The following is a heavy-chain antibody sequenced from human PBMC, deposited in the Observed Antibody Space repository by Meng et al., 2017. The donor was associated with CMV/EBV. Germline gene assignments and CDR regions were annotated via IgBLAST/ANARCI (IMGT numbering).Heavy chain of an antibody. CDR1: SISSGGYY. D-gene: IGHD2-15*01. CDR3: ARGARYCSGGSCSSWFDP. V-gene: IGHV4-31*02. CDR2: IYYSGST. Sequence: SISSGGYYWSWIRQHPGKGLEWIGYIYYSGSTYYNPSLKSRVTISVDTSKNQFSLKLSSVTAADTAVYYCARGARYCSGGSCSSWFDPWGQGTLVTVSS. J-gene: IGHJ5*02.